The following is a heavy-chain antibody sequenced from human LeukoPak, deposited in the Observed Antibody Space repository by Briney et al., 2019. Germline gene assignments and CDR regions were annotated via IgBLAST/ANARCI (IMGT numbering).Heavy chain of an antibody. J-gene: IGHJ4*02. CDR1: GFTVSSNY. D-gene: IGHD3-10*01. V-gene: IGHV3-53*01. Sequence: GGSLRLSCAASGFTVSSNYMSWVRQASGKGLEWVSVIYSGGSTYYADSVKGRFTISRDNSKNTLYLQMNSLRAEDTAVYYCARASITMVRGVITPPAYYFDYWGQGTLLTVSS. CDR3: ARASITMVRGVITPPAYYFDY. CDR2: IYSGGST.